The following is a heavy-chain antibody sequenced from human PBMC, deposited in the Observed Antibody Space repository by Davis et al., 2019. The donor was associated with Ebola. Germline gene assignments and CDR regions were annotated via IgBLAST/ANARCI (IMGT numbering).Heavy chain of an antibody. J-gene: IGHJ4*02. V-gene: IGHV3-64D*06. CDR3: VKDLYSSSWYLDY. CDR2: ISSNGGST. D-gene: IGHD6-13*01. Sequence: PGGSLRLSCSASGFTFSSYAMHWVRQAPGKGLEYVSAISSNGGSTYYADSVKGRFTISRDNSKNTLYLQMSSLRAEDTAVYYCVKDLYSSSWYLDYWGQGTLVTVSS. CDR1: GFTFSSYA.